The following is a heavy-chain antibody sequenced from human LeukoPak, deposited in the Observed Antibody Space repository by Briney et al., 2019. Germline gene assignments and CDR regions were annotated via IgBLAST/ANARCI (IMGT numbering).Heavy chain of an antibody. J-gene: IGHJ4*02. V-gene: IGHV3-23*01. CDR1: GFTFSSYW. CDR2: ISGGGGST. Sequence: GGSLRLSCVVSGFTFSSYWMSWVRQAPGKGLEWVSTISGGGGSTYYADSVKGRFTISRDNSKNTLYLQVNSLRAEDTAVYYCAKGGKWDVTPFDYWGQGTLVTVSS. CDR3: AKGGKWDVTPFDY. D-gene: IGHD1-26*01.